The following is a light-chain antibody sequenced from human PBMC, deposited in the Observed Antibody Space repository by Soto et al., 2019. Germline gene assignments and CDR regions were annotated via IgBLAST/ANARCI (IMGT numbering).Light chain of an antibody. CDR3: QQYDSPPRT. V-gene: IGKV3-20*01. CDR1: QSVNSNY. CDR2: GAS. J-gene: IGKJ1*01. Sequence: ELVLTQSPGTLSLSPGDRATLSCRASQSVNSNYLACYQQKPGQDPSVLMYGASIMATGIPDRFSGSGSGTDVTLTISRLEPEDFAVYYCQQYDSPPRTFGQGTNVEIK.